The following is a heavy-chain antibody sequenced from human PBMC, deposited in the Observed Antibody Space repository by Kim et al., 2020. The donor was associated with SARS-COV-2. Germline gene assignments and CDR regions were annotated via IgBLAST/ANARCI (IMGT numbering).Heavy chain of an antibody. V-gene: IGHV6-1*01. CDR3: VRYSGWYYFDY. J-gene: IGHJ4*02. CDR1: GDSLSSNTVA. Sequence: SQTLSLTCVISGDSLSSNTVAWSWNRQSPSSGLEWLGRTYYRSKRSSDYAVSVKSRIIINADPSKNQFSLHLNSVTPDDTATYYCVRYSGWYYFDYWGQGTLVIVSS. CDR2: TYYRSKRSS. D-gene: IGHD6-19*01.